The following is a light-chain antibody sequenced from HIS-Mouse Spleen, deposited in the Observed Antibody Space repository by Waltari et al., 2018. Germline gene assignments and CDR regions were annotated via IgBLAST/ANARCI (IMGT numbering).Light chain of an antibody. J-gene: IGKJ4*01. V-gene: IGKV1-5*03. CDR3: QQYSV. CDR1: QSISSW. CDR2: KAS. Sequence: DIQMTQSPSTLSASVGDRVTITCRASQSISSWLAWYQQKPGKAPKLLIYKASSLESGVPSRFSGSGSGTEFTLTISSLQPDDFATYYCQQYSVFGGGTKVEIE.